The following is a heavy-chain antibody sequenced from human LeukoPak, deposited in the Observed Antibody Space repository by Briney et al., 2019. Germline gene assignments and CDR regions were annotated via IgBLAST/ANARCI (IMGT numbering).Heavy chain of an antibody. CDR2: MNPDSGKT. D-gene: IGHD3-10*01. Sequence: ASVKVSCKASEYTFTSYDINWVRQATGQGLEWMGWMNPDSGKTGYAPKFKGRVTMTRDTSTSTAYLELSSLTSEDTAVYYCHVVRGVDPVDYWGQGTLVTVSS. CDR1: EYTFTSYD. J-gene: IGHJ4*02. CDR3: HVVRGVDPVDY. V-gene: IGHV1-8*01.